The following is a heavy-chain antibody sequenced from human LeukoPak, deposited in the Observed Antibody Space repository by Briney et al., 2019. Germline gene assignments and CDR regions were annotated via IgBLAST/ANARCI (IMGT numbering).Heavy chain of an antibody. CDR1: GDSFSSNSVT. J-gene: IGHJ5*02. CDR2: TYYRSTWYN. Sequence: SQTLSLTCAISGDSFSSNSVTWNWIRQSPSRGLEWLVRTYYRSTWYNDYAVSVRGRITVNPDTSKNQFSLHLNSVTPEDSAVYYCARRLTQYDCFDPWGQGILVTVSS. V-gene: IGHV6-1*01. D-gene: IGHD2-2*01. CDR3: ARRLTQYDCFDP.